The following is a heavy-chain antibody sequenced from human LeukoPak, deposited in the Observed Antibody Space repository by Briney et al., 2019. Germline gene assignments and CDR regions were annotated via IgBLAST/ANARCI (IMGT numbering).Heavy chain of an antibody. Sequence: ASVKVSCKASGYTFTSYAMNWVRQAPGQGLEWMGWINTNTGNTTYAQGFTGRFVFSLDTSVSTAYLQISSLKAEDPAVYYCARSLLTGYYPIDYWGEGPVVTVSS. D-gene: IGHD3-9*01. CDR2: INTNTGNT. J-gene: IGHJ4*02. CDR1: GYTFTSYA. V-gene: IGHV7-4-1*02. CDR3: ARSLLTGYYPIDY.